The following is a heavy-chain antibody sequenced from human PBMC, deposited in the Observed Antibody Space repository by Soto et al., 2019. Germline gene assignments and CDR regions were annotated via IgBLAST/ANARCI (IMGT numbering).Heavy chain of an antibody. Sequence: QITLKESGPTLVKPTQTLTLTCTFSGFSLSTSGVGVGWIRQPPGKALEWLALIYWNDDKRYSPSLKSRLTLTKDTSKNHVVLTMAYMDPVDTATYYGAHRRVGLGGYCSSTSCYDGSNWFDPWGQGTLVIVS. V-gene: IGHV2-5*01. J-gene: IGHJ5*02. CDR3: AHRRVGLGGYCSSTSCYDGSNWFDP. D-gene: IGHD2-2*01. CDR2: IYWNDDK. CDR1: GFSLSTSGVG.